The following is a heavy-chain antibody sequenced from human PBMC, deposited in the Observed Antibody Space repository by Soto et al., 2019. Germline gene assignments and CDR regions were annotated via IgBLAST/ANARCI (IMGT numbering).Heavy chain of an antibody. CDR2: ISGSGGST. D-gene: IGHD2-21*02. Sequence: GGSLRLSCAASGFTFSSYAMSWVRQAPGKGLEWVSAISGSGGSTYYADSVKGRFTISRDNSKNTLYLQMNSLRAEDTAVYYCAKIMGDLCDCYFLALQVLTFYIRTQRTMVTVS. V-gene: IGHV3-23*01. CDR3: AKIMGDLCDCYFLALQVLTFYI. CDR1: GFTFSSYA. J-gene: IGHJ3*02.